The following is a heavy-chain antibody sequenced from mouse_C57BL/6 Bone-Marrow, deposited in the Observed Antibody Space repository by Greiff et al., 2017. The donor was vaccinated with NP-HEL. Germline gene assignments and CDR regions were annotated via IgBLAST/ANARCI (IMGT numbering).Heavy chain of an antibody. CDR2: IDPANGNT. V-gene: IGHV14-3*01. CDR3: ASPPIYDGYYDAMDY. J-gene: IGHJ4*01. CDR1: GFNIKNTY. D-gene: IGHD2-3*01. Sequence: EVQLQQSVAELVRPGASVKLSCTASGFNIKNTYMHWVKQRPEQGLEWIGRIDPANGNTKYAPKFQGKATITADTSSNTAYLQLSSLTSEDTAIYYWASPPIYDGYYDAMDYWGQGTAVTVSS.